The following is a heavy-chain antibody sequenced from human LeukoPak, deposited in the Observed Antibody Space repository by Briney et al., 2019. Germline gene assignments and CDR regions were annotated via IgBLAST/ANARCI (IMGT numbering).Heavy chain of an antibody. CDR2: ISYDGSNK. D-gene: IGHD4-17*01. Sequence: GRSLRLSCAASGFTFSSYAMHWVRQAPGKGLEWVAVISYDGSNKYYADSVKGRFTISRDNSKNTLYLQMNSLRAEDTAVYYCAREEGYGDSPGAFDIWGQGTMVTVSS. CDR1: GFTFSSYA. V-gene: IGHV3-30-3*01. J-gene: IGHJ3*02. CDR3: AREEGYGDSPGAFDI.